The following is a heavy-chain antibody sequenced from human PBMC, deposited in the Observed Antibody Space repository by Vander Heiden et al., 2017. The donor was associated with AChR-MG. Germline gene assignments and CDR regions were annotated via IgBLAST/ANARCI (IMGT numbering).Heavy chain of an antibody. CDR3: AKDPPPFNPYDFWSGYDYYYYYMDV. CDR2: ISYDGSNK. Sequence: QVQLVESGGGVVQPGRSLRLSCAASGFTFSSYGMHWVRQAPGKGLEWVAVISYDGSNKYYADSVKGRFTISRDKSKNTLYLQMNSLRAEDTAVYYCAKDPPPFNPYDFWSGYDYYYYYMDVWGKGTTVTVSS. D-gene: IGHD3-3*01. CDR1: GFTFSSYG. J-gene: IGHJ6*03. V-gene: IGHV3-30*18.